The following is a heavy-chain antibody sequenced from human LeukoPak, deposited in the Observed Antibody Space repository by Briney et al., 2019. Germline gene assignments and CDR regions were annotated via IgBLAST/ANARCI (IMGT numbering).Heavy chain of an antibody. Sequence: ASVKVSCKTSGYTFTNYDINWVRQASGQGLEWMGWMNPNSGNTGYAQTFQGRVTMTRDTSISTAYMELSRLRSDDTAVYYCARGIGAFDIWGQGTMVTVSS. CDR3: ARGIGAFDI. V-gene: IGHV1-8*01. CDR1: GYTFTNYD. J-gene: IGHJ3*02. CDR2: MNPNSGNT.